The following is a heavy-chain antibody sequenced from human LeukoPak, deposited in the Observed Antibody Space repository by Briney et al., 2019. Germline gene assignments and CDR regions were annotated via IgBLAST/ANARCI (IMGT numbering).Heavy chain of an antibody. J-gene: IGHJ5*02. V-gene: IGHV4-34*01. Sequence: SETLSLTCGVFGASFSNYYWSWIRQSPGKGLEWIGEINHGGSTNYNPSLKSRVTISVDTSKNQFSLKLTSVTAADTAVYFCARHGYGSQGNWFDPWGQGPLVTVSS. CDR2: INHGGST. CDR3: ARHGYGSQGNWFDP. CDR1: GASFSNYY. D-gene: IGHD5-18*01.